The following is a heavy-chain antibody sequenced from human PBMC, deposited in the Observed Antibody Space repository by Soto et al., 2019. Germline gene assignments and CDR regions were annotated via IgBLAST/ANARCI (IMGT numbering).Heavy chain of an antibody. V-gene: IGHV3-48*03. CDR3: ARGGSYFDY. J-gene: IGHJ4*02. Sequence: EVQLVESGGGLVQPGGSLRLSCAASGFTFSSYEMNWVRQAPGKGLEWVSYITGSGNTIYYADSVKGRFTISRDNAKNSMYLQMNSLRAEDTAVYYCARGGSYFDYWGQGTLVIVSS. CDR1: GFTFSSYE. CDR2: ITGSGNTI. D-gene: IGHD1-26*01.